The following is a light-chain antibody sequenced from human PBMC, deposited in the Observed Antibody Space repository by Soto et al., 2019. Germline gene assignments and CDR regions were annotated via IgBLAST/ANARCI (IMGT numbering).Light chain of an antibody. J-gene: IGKJ1*01. V-gene: IGKV1-5*01. CDR2: DAS. CDR1: QSISSW. Sequence: DIQMTQSPSTLSASVGDRVTITCRASQSISSWLAWYQQKPGKAPKLLIYDASTLESGVPSRFSGSGSGTEFTLTISSLQPDDFATYYCQQYNTYSPWTFGQGTKVESK. CDR3: QQYNTYSPWT.